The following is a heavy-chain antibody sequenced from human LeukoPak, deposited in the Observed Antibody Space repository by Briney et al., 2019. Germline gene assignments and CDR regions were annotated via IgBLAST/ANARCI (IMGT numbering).Heavy chain of an antibody. J-gene: IGHJ3*02. CDR2: IYTSGST. Sequence: SETLSLTCTVSGYSISSGYYWGWIRQPAGKGLEWIGRIYTSGSTNYNPSLKSRVTISVDTSKNQFSLKLSSVTAADTAVYYCARVGGYCSSTSCYPPDAFDIWGQGTMVTVSS. CDR3: ARVGGYCSSTSCYPPDAFDI. D-gene: IGHD2-2*01. V-gene: IGHV4-61*02. CDR1: GYSISSGYY.